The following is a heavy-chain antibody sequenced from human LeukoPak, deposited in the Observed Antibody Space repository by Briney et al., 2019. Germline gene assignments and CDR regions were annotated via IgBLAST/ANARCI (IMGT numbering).Heavy chain of an antibody. D-gene: IGHD6-13*01. CDR3: ARDQTAGTTKSYYYYGMDV. J-gene: IGHJ6*02. Sequence: GGSLRLSCAASGFTFSSYGMHWVRQAPGKGLEWVAVIWYDGSNKYYADSVKGRFTISRDNSKNTLYLQMNSLRAEDTAVYYFARDQTAGTTKSYYYYGMDVWGQGTTVTVSS. CDR2: IWYDGSNK. V-gene: IGHV3-33*01. CDR1: GFTFSSYG.